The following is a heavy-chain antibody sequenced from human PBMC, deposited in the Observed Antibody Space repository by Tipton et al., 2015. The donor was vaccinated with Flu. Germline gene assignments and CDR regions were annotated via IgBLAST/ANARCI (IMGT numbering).Heavy chain of an antibody. V-gene: IGHV4-4*07. J-gene: IGHJ4*02. Sequence: TLSLTCTVSGGSIRSYYWSWIRQPAGKGLEWIGRIYTSGSTKYNPSLKSRVSMSIDTSNNQFSLILSSVIVADTAVYYRARGSGSGTFLIFDSWGQGTLVTVSS. D-gene: IGHD3-10*01. CDR3: ARGSGSGTFLIFDS. CDR2: IYTSGST. CDR1: GGSIRSYY.